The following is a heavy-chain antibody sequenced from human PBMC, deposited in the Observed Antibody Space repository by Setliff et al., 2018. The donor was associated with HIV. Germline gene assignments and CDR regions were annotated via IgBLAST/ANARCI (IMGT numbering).Heavy chain of an antibody. Sequence: SETLSLTCTVYGVSITSSDYYWGWIRQPPGKGLEWIATIFYSGITYYNPSLKSRVTISVDTSKNQFSLNLTSVTAADTAVYYCARSKTFYDFWGGYYTHGAFKIWGLGTMVTVSS. CDR2: IFYSGIT. D-gene: IGHD3-3*01. V-gene: IGHV4-39*01. J-gene: IGHJ3*02. CDR3: ARSKTFYDFWGGYYTHGAFKI. CDR1: GVSITSSDYY.